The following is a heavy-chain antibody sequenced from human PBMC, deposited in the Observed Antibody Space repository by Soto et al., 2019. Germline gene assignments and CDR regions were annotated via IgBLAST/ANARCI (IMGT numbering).Heavy chain of an antibody. Sequence: GSLRLSCAASGFTFSSYGMHWVRQATGQGLEWVAVIWYDGSNTYYADSVKSRFTISRDNSKNTLYLQMNSLRAEDTAVYYCARGFGAAAAAFDIWGQGTMVTV. J-gene: IGHJ3*02. CDR3: ARGFGAAAAAFDI. CDR2: IWYDGSNT. D-gene: IGHD6-13*01. V-gene: IGHV3-33*01. CDR1: GFTFSSYG.